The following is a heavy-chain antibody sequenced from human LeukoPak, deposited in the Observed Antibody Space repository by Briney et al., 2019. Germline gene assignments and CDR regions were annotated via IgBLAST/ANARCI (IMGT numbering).Heavy chain of an antibody. CDR2: IYSGGST. V-gene: IGHV3-66*04. J-gene: IGHJ5*02. CDR3: AEHSSSSLGWFDP. Sequence: GGSLRLSCAASGFTVSSNYMSWVRQAPGKGLEWVSVIYSGGSTYYADSVKGRFTVSRDNSKNTLYLQMNSLRAEDTAVYYCAEHSSSSLGWFDPWGQGTLVTVSS. D-gene: IGHD6-6*01. CDR1: GFTVSSNY.